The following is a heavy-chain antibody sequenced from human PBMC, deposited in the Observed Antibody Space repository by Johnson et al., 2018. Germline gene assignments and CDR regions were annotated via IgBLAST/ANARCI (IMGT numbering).Heavy chain of an antibody. V-gene: IGHV4-61*02. Sequence: QEQLQESGPGLVKPSQPLSLSCTVSGDSITRGNYYWSWIRQPAGKGLEWTGRIYTSGSTSYNPSLKSRVTVSADTSKNQFSLKLNSVTAADTAVYYCARDEPYYDTSGYYSSHLFDPWGQGTLVTVSS. J-gene: IGHJ5*02. D-gene: IGHD3-22*01. CDR1: GDSITRGNYY. CDR3: ARDEPYYDTSGYYSSHLFDP. CDR2: IYTSGST.